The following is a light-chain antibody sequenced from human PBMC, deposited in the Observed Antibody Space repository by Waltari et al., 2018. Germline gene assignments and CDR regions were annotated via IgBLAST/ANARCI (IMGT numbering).Light chain of an antibody. CDR2: AAS. J-gene: IGKJ1*01. V-gene: IGKV1-8*01. CDR1: QGISSY. CDR3: QQYYGYPPT. Sequence: AIRMTQSPSSLSASTGDRVTITCRASQGISSYLAWYQQKPGKAPKLLIYAASTLQRGVPSRFSGSGYGTDFTLAISCLQSEDFATFYCQQYYGYPPTFGQGTKVEI.